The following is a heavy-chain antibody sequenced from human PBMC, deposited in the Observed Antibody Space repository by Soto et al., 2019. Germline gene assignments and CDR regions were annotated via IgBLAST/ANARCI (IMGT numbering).Heavy chain of an antibody. CDR2: ITGGGGRT. V-gene: IGHV3-23*01. D-gene: IGHD3-10*01. Sequence: GGSLRLSCAASGFPFSSYAMNWVRQAPGKGLEWVSTITGGGGRTSYADSVKGRSTISRDNSKNTLYLQMNSLRAEDTAIYYCAKDGQIYASGSGDYGMDVWGQGTTVTVSS. CDR1: GFPFSSYA. J-gene: IGHJ6*02. CDR3: AKDGQIYASGSGDYGMDV.